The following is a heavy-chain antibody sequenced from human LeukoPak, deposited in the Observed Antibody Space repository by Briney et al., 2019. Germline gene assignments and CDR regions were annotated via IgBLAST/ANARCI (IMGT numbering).Heavy chain of an antibody. Sequence: KPSETLSLTCTVSGGSISSGGYYWSWIRQHPGKGLEWIGYIYYSGSTYYNPSLKSRVTISVDTSKNQFSLKLSSVTAADTAVYYCASSMGGSHVFDYWGQGTLVTVSS. V-gene: IGHV4-31*03. CDR2: IYYSGST. J-gene: IGHJ4*02. CDR1: GGSISSGGYY. D-gene: IGHD3-16*01. CDR3: ASSMGGSHVFDY.